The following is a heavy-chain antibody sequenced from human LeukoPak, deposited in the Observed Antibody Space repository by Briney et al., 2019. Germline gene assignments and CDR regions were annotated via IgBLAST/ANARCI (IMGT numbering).Heavy chain of an antibody. CDR2: IGSGSNNI. Sequence: PGGSLRLSCVASGFTFSHHNINWVRQAPGKGLEWVSSIGSGSNNIYYADSVKGRFTISRDNAKNSVYLQMNSLRAEDTAVYYCARYSSSDYWGQGPLVTVPS. CDR3: ARYSSSDY. J-gene: IGHJ4*02. D-gene: IGHD6-6*01. CDR1: GFTFSHHN. V-gene: IGHV3-21*01.